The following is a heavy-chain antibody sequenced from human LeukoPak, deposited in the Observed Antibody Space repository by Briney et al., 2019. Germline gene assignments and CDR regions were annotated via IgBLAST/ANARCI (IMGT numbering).Heavy chain of an antibody. CDR2: IYYSGST. Sequence: SETLSLTCTVSGGSISSYYWSWIRQPPGKGLEWIGYIYYSGSTNYNPSLKSRVTISVDASKNQFSLKLSSVTAADTAVYYCASAGYSSSWYTDAFDIWGQGTMVTVSS. J-gene: IGHJ3*02. D-gene: IGHD6-13*01. CDR3: ASAGYSSSWYTDAFDI. CDR1: GGSISSYY. V-gene: IGHV4-59*01.